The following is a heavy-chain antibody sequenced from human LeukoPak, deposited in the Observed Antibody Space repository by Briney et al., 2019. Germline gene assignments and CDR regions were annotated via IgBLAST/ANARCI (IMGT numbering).Heavy chain of an antibody. Sequence: SETLSLTSTVSGGSISSYYWSWIRQPPGRGLEWIGYIYYSGSTNYNPSLKSRVTISVDTSKNQFSLKLSSATAADTAVYYCARGPYYDILTGYYPFDYWGQGTLVTVSS. J-gene: IGHJ4*02. CDR2: IYYSGST. CDR3: ARGPYYDILTGYYPFDY. CDR1: GGSISSYY. D-gene: IGHD3-9*01. V-gene: IGHV4-59*01.